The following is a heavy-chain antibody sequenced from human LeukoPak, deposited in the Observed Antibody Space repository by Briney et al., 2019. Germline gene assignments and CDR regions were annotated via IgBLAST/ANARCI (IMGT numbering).Heavy chain of an antibody. CDR2: INSDGSST. J-gene: IGHJ6*03. CDR3: ARGGGRSSSSWYYYYYMDV. D-gene: IGHD6-13*01. Sequence: GGSLRLSCAASGFTFNSYAMSWVRQAPGKGLVWVSRINSDGSSTSYADSVKGRFTISRDNAKNTLYLQMNSLRAEDTAVYYCARGGGRSSSSWYYYYYMDVWGKGTTVTISS. V-gene: IGHV3-74*01. CDR1: GFTFNSYA.